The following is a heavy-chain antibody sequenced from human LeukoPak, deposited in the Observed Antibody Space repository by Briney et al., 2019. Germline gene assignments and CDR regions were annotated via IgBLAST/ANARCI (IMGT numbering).Heavy chain of an antibody. Sequence: ASVKVSCKASGYTFTIYYIHWVRQAPGRGLEWMAVINPSGDSTTSAQGFEARLTMTRDTSTSTVYMDLSSLTSEDTAVYYCARDKRGSLDYWGQGTLVAVSS. CDR2: INPSGDST. V-gene: IGHV1-46*01. D-gene: IGHD3-10*01. CDR3: ARDKRGSLDY. CDR1: GYTFTIYY. J-gene: IGHJ4*02.